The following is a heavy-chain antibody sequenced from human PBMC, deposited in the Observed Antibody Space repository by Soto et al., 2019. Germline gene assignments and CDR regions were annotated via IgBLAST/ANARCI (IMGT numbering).Heavy chain of an antibody. CDR2: IYYSGNT. CDR3: ARDVGSSHGPGHPHYFDY. Sequence: SETLSLTCTVSGGSISSSSYYWGWIRQPPGKGLEWIGSIYYSGNTYYTPSLKSRATISLDTSRNQFFLNLNSVTAADTAVYYCARDVGSSHGPGHPHYFDYWGQGTQVTVSS. D-gene: IGHD2-2*01. J-gene: IGHJ4*02. CDR1: GGSISSSSYY. V-gene: IGHV4-39*07.